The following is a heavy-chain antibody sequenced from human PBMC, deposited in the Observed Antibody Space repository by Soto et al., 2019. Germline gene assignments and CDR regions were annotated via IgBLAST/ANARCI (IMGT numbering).Heavy chain of an antibody. CDR2: ISYDGSNK. CDR3: AKDEYTANAFDI. D-gene: IGHD5-18*01. Sequence: QVQLVESGGGVVQPGRSLRLSCAASGFTFSSYGMHWVRQAPGEGLEWVAVISYDGSNKYYADSVKGRFTISRDNSKNTLYLQMNSLRAEDKAVYYCAKDEYTANAFDIWGQGTMVTVSS. V-gene: IGHV3-30*18. J-gene: IGHJ3*02. CDR1: GFTFSSYG.